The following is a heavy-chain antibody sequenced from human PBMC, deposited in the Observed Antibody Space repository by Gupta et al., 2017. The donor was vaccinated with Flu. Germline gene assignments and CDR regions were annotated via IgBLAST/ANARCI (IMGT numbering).Heavy chain of an antibody. V-gene: IGHV1-18*01. J-gene: IGHJ5*02. CDR3: ARGSYYDLWSGCCDWLGP. D-gene: IGHD3-3*01. Sequence: QVQLAQSGAEVKKPGASAQVSCKTSGYSFRSYGIAWVRQAPGQGLEYMGWISTYTGKTNYAQKFQGRVTMTTDTSTTTAYMELRSLTSDDTAIYYCARGSYYDLWSGCCDWLGPWGQGTVVTVSS. CDR2: ISTYTGKT. CDR1: GYSFRSYG.